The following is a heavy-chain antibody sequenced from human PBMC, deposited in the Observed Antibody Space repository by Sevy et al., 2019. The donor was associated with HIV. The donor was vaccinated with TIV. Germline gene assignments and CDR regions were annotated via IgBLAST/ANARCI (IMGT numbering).Heavy chain of an antibody. J-gene: IGHJ6*03. D-gene: IGHD5-12*01. CDR2: ISGRNGDT. Sequence: ASVKVSCKASEYTFTNYGISWVRQAPGQGLEWMGWISGRNGDTNYAQKFQGRVTMTTDTSTSNVYMELRSLRTDDTAVYYCTRDSWTKDYYYYMDVWGKGTTVTVSS. V-gene: IGHV1-18*01. CDR1: EYTFTNYG. CDR3: TRDSWTKDYYYYMDV.